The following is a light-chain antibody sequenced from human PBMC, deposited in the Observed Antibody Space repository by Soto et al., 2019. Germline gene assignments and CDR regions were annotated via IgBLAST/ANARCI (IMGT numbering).Light chain of an antibody. J-gene: IGKJ1*01. CDR2: AAS. V-gene: IGKV1-39*01. CDR1: QSISSY. CDR3: QQSYSTPVT. Sequence: DIQMTQSPSSLSASVGDRVTITCRASQSISSYLNWYQQKPGKAPKLLIYAASSLQSGVQSRLSGSGSGTDFTLTISSLQPEYFATYYCQQSYSTPVTFGQGTKVDIK.